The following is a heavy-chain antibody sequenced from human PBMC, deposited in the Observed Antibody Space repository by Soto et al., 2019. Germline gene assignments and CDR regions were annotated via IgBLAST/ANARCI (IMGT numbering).Heavy chain of an antibody. CDR1: GFTFSSYE. Sequence: GGSLRLSCAASGFTFSSYEMNWVRQAPGKGLEWVSYISSSGSTIYYADSVKGRFTISRDNAKNSLYLQMNSLRAEDTAVYYCARAMTRGSGSYFDCWGQGTLVTVSS. D-gene: IGHD1-26*01. V-gene: IGHV3-48*03. CDR2: ISSSGSTI. J-gene: IGHJ4*02. CDR3: ARAMTRGSGSYFDC.